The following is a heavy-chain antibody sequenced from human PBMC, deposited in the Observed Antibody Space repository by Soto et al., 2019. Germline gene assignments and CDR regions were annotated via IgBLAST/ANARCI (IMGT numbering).Heavy chain of an antibody. D-gene: IGHD1-26*01. J-gene: IGHJ6*02. CDR2: ISGSGRTI. V-gene: IGHV3-23*01. CDR1: GLDFSSEV. CDR3: AKVGPSYYYGMDV. Sequence: PGGSLRLSCAASGLDFSSEVMCWVRQAPGKGLEWVSSISGSGRTIYHADSMRGRFAISRDNSKSSLYLQLNNLRVDDTAVYYCAKVGPSYYYGMDVWGQGTTVTVSS.